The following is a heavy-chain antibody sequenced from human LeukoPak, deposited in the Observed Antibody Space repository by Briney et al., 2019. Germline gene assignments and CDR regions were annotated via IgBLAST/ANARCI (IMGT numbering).Heavy chain of an antibody. CDR1: GYTFTSYG. CDR3: ARARGGEPTHFDY. Sequence: GASVKVSCKASGYTFTSYGISWVRQAPGQGLEWMGWNSAYNGNTNYAQKLQGRVTMTTDTSTGTAYMELRSLGSDDTAVYYCARARGGEPTHFDYWGQGTLVTVSS. D-gene: IGHD3-16*01. CDR2: NSAYNGNT. J-gene: IGHJ4*02. V-gene: IGHV1-18*01.